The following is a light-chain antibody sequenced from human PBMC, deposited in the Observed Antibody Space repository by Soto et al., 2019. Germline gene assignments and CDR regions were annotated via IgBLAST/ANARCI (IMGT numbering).Light chain of an antibody. J-gene: IGKJ2*01. CDR2: GAS. V-gene: IGKV3-15*01. CDR1: QSINSE. Sequence: EIVTTQSPATLSPSPGERAALSCRASQSINSELAWYQQKPGQPPRLLIYGASTRATGVPARFTGSESGSEFTLTISGLQSEDFAVYYCQQGHNWPLTFGQGTRLEI. CDR3: QQGHNWPLT.